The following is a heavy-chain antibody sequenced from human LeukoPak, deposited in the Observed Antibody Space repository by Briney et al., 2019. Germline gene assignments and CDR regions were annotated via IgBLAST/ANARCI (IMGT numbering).Heavy chain of an antibody. CDR3: AKGAPTNYYDSSGIGFAFDI. D-gene: IGHD3-22*01. V-gene: IGHV3-30*02. CDR2: IWYDASNK. J-gene: IGHJ3*02. Sequence: GSLRLSCTASGFTFSDYGMHWVRQAPGKGLEWVTFIWYDASNKYYADSVKGRFTISRDNSKNTLYLQMNSLRAEDMALYYCAKGAPTNYYDSSGIGFAFDIWGQGTMVTVSS. CDR1: GFTFSDYG.